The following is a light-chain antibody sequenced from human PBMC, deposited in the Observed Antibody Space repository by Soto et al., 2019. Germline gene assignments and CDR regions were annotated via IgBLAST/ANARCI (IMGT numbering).Light chain of an antibody. Sequence: PGERATLSCRASQSVGSYLAWYQQKPGQAPRLLIYGASNRATGIPARFSGSGSGTDFTLTISSLEPEDFAVYYCQQRSNWPPLTFGGGTKVEIK. CDR3: QQRSNWPPLT. CDR1: QSVGSY. V-gene: IGKV3-11*01. CDR2: GAS. J-gene: IGKJ4*01.